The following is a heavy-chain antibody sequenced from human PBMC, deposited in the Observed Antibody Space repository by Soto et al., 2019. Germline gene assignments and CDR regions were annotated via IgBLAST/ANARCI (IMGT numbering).Heavy chain of an antibody. CDR1: GYTFTSYY. Sequence: GASVKVSCKASGYTFTSYYMHWVRQAPGQGLEWMGIINPSGGSTSYAQKFQDRVTMTRDTSTSTVYMELSGLRSEDTAVYYCARIPSGTNLDYWGQGTLVTVSS. D-gene: IGHD1-26*01. V-gene: IGHV1-46*01. J-gene: IGHJ4*02. CDR2: INPSGGST. CDR3: ARIPSGTNLDY.